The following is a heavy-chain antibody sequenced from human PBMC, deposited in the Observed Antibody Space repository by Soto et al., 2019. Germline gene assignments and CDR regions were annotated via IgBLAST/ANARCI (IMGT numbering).Heavy chain of an antibody. CDR1: GGSISSSSYY. D-gene: IGHD3-3*02. CDR3: ASPKIAFYWFDP. V-gene: IGHV4-39*01. Sequence: PSETLSLTCAVSGGSISSSSYYWGWIRQPPGKGLEWIGSIYYSGSTYYNPSLKSRVTISVDTSKNQFSLKLSSVTAADTAVYYCASPKIAFYWFDPWGQGTLVTVSS. J-gene: IGHJ5*02. CDR2: IYYSGST.